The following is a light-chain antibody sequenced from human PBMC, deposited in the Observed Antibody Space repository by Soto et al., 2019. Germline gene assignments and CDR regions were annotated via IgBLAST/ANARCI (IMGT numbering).Light chain of an antibody. J-gene: IGKJ3*01. CDR3: QQSYSTPV. V-gene: IGKV1-39*01. Sequence: DIQMTQSPSSLSASVGDRVTITCRASQSISSYLNWYQQKPGKAPKLLIYAASSLQSGVPSRFGGSGSGTDFPLTISSLQPEDFATYSCQQSYSTPVFGPGTKVDIK. CDR1: QSISSY. CDR2: AAS.